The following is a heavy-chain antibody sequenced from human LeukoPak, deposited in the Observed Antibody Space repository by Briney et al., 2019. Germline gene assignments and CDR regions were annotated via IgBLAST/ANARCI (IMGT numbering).Heavy chain of an antibody. J-gene: IGHJ5*02. CDR1: RYIFTTYA. CDR2: INAGNGNT. V-gene: IGHV1-3*01. CDR3: ARERAPSWFDP. Sequence: ASVKVSCKASRYIFTTYARHWVRQAPGQRLEWMGWINAGNGNTKYSQNFQGRVTITRDTSASTAYMELSSLRSEDTAVYYCARERAPSWFDPWGQGTLVTVSS.